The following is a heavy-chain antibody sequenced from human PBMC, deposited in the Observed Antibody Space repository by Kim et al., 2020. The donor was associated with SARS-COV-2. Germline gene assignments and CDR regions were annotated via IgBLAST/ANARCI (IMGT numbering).Heavy chain of an antibody. J-gene: IGHJ4*01. Sequence: GGSLRLSCAASGFTFSSYAMSWVRQAPGKGLEWVSGISGSGGDTYYADSVKGRFTISRDNSKNTLYLQMNSLRAEDMALYYCAKGDRGMIYYDRGLDCWGQGTLVSVSS. CDR1: GFTFSSYA. CDR3: AKGDRGMIYYDRGLDC. V-gene: IGHV3-23*01. CDR2: ISGSGGDT. D-gene: IGHD3-22*01.